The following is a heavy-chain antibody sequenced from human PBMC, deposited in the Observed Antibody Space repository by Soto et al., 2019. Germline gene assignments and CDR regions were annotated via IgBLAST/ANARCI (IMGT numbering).Heavy chain of an antibody. J-gene: IGHJ4*02. CDR2: IIPIFGTA. CDR1: GGTFSSYA. D-gene: IGHD5-18*01. Sequence: VASVKVSCKASGGTFSSYAISWVRQAPGQGLEWMGGIIPIFGTANYAQKFQGRVTITADESTSTAYMELSSLRSEDTAVCYCARDLGYSYGYEGGDYWGQGTLVTVSS. CDR3: ARDLGYSYGYEGGDY. V-gene: IGHV1-69*13.